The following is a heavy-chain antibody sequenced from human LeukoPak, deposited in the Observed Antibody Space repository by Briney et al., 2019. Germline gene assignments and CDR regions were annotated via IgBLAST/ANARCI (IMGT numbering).Heavy chain of an antibody. D-gene: IGHD6-13*01. CDR1: GYTLTGYY. CDR3: ATIFGSSSWNLDY. J-gene: IGHJ4*02. Sequence: GASVKVSCKASGYTLTGYYMHWVRQAPGQGLEWMGWINPNSGGTNYAQKFQGRVTMTRDTSISTAYMELSRLRSEDTAVYYCATIFGSSSWNLDYWGQGTLVTVSS. V-gene: IGHV1-2*02. CDR2: INPNSGGT.